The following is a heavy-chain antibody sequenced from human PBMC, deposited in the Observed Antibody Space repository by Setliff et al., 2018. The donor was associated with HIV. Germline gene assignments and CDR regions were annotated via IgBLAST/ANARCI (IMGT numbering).Heavy chain of an antibody. CDR1: GGSISSYY. Sequence: PSETLSLTCTVSGGSISSYYWSWIRQPPGKGLEWIGHIYIGSTNYNPSLKSRVTISTDTSTSTAYMELRSLRSDDTAVYYCARDRAVAPDYWGQGTLVTVSS. V-gene: IGHV4-4*08. CDR2: IYIGST. CDR3: ARDRAVAPDY. D-gene: IGHD6-19*01. J-gene: IGHJ4*02.